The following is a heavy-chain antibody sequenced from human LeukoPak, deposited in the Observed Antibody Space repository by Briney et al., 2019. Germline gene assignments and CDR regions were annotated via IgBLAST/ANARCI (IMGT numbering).Heavy chain of an antibody. CDR2: IIPIFGTA. CDR3: ARDCSSTSCYLRAFDI. V-gene: IGHV1-69*13. D-gene: IGHD2-2*01. J-gene: IGHJ3*02. Sequence: ASVKVSCKASGGTFSSYAISWVRQAPGQGLEWMGGIIPIFGTANYAQKFQGRVTITADESTSTAYMELSSLRSEDTAVCYCARDCSSTSCYLRAFDIWGQGTMVTVSS. CDR1: GGTFSSYA.